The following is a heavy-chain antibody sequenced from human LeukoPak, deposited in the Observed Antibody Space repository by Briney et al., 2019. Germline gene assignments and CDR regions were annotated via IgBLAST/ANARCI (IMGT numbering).Heavy chain of an antibody. Sequence: GRSLRLSCAASGFTFSSYWMSWVRQAPGKGLEWVANIKQDGREKYYVDSVKGRFTISRDNAKNSLYLQMKSLRAEDTAVYYCARFRTAMQLWKGYYFDYWGQGTRVTVSS. D-gene: IGHD5-18*01. CDR3: ARFRTAMQLWKGYYFDY. CDR1: GFTFSSYW. V-gene: IGHV3-7*01. J-gene: IGHJ4*02. CDR2: IKQDGREK.